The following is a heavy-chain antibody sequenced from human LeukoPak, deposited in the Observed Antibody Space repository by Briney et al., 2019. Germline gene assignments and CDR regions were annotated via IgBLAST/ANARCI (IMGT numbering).Heavy chain of an antibody. CDR3: ARTNYDFWSGHNWFDP. D-gene: IGHD3-3*01. CDR2: ISSSSSTI. CDR1: GFTFSGYS. Sequence: GGSLRLSCADSGFTFSGYSMNWVRQAPGKGLEWVSYISSSSSTIYYADSVKGRFTMSRDNAKKSLYLQMSSLRAEDTAVYYCARTNYDFWSGHNWFDPWGQGTLVTVSS. J-gene: IGHJ5*02. V-gene: IGHV3-48*01.